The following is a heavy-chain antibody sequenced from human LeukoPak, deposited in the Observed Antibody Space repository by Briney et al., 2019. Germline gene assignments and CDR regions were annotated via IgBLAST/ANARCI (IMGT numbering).Heavy chain of an antibody. CDR3: AKDREYYYDSSGFYY. Sequence: GGALRLSCAASGFTFSSYSMKWVRQAPGKGLEWVAVISYVGSNKYYAASVKGRFTISRDNSKNTLYLQMNSLRAEDTAVYYCAKDREYYYDSSGFYYWGQGTLVTVSS. CDR1: GFTFSSYS. V-gene: IGHV3-30*18. D-gene: IGHD3-22*01. CDR2: ISYVGSNK. J-gene: IGHJ4*02.